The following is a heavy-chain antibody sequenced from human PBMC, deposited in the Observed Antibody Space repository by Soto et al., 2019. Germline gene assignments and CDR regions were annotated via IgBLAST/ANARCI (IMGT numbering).Heavy chain of an antibody. V-gene: IGHV3-11*05. CDR1: GFIFSDYY. CDR3: ARDADILTGSDAFDI. D-gene: IGHD3-9*01. J-gene: IGHJ3*02. CDR2: ISSSSSYT. Sequence: GGPLRLSCAASGFIFSDYYMSWIRQAPGKGLEWVSYISSSSSYTNYADSVKGRFTISRDNAKNSLYLQMNSLRAEDTAVYYCARDADILTGSDAFDIWGQGTMVTVS.